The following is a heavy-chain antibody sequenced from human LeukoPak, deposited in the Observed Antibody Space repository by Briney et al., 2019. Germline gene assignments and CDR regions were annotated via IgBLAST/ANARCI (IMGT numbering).Heavy chain of an antibody. Sequence: SVTLSCKASGSAFTGYYIQLTRLAPGQGLELMGWINPNRGGRNYAHKVQVKVTMTSATSIATAYMERSRLRSDDTAVYYCAREGGAECSSTSCYHLPSSWFEPWGQGTLVTVSS. J-gene: IGHJ5*02. CDR3: AREGGAECSSTSCYHLPSSWFEP. V-gene: IGHV1-2*07. D-gene: IGHD2-2*01. CDR1: GSAFTGYY. CDR2: INPNRGGR.